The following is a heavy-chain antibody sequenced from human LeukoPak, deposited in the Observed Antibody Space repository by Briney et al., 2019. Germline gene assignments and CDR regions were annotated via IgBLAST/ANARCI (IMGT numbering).Heavy chain of an antibody. V-gene: IGHV3-23*01. Sequence: PGGSLRLSCAASGFTFSNYAMSWVRQAPGEGLEWVSTISGTGDTTYYADSLKGRLTISRDNSKNTLYLQMSSLRADDTAVYYCTKGGWGTVFDYWGQGTLVTVSS. CDR1: GFTFSNYA. D-gene: IGHD3-10*01. J-gene: IGHJ4*02. CDR2: ISGTGDTT. CDR3: TKGGWGTVFDY.